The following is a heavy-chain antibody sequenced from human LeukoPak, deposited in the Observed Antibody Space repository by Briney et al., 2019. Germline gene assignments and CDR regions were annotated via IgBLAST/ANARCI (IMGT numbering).Heavy chain of an antibody. J-gene: IGHJ4*02. CDR3: ARGPAASTRWQFDY. Sequence: ASVKVSCKASGYTFTNYYMHWVRQAPGQGLEWMGIINPSGGATSYAQKFQGRVTITSDTNTSTVYLEMRSLKSEDTVVYYCARGPAASTRWQFDYWGQGTLVTVSS. D-gene: IGHD6-13*01. CDR1: GYTFTNYY. V-gene: IGHV1-46*01. CDR2: INPSGGAT.